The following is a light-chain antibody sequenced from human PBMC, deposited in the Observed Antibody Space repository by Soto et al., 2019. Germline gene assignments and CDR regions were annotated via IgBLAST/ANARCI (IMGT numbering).Light chain of an antibody. J-gene: IGKJ2*01. CDR1: QSVSDN. V-gene: IGKV3-15*01. CDR3: QQSNNWPYT. Sequence: EIVMTQSPATLSVSPGERATLSCRASQSVSDNLAWYQRKPGQAPRLLIYGASTRATGIPARFSGSGSGTEFTLTISSLQSEDFAIYYCQQSNNWPYTFGQGTKVDI. CDR2: GAS.